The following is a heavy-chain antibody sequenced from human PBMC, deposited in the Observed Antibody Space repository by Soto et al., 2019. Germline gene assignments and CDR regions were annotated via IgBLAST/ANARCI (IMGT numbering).Heavy chain of an antibody. D-gene: IGHD1-26*01. V-gene: IGHV4-39*01. CDR3: ARHLNKGSSGSYFDY. CDR2: VYYLGTT. J-gene: IGHJ4*01. CDR1: GGSTEERAHY. Sequence: SETFPLSCTVSGGSTEERAHYWAWIRHPPGKGLDFIGSVYYLGTTDYNSALKSRVTISLDTSKNQFSLRLTSVTAADTAVYYCARHLNKGSSGSYFDYWGHGALVTVS.